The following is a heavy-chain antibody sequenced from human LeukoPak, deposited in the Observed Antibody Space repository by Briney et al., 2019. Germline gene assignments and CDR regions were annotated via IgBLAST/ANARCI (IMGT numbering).Heavy chain of an antibody. CDR3: ARDPGGFGEGGLDY. CDR2: IYSGGST. V-gene: IGHV3-53*01. Sequence: GGSLRLSCAASGFTFTSYAMSWVRQAPGKGLEWVSVIYSGGSTYYADSVKGRFTISRDNSKNTLYLQMNSLRAEDTAVYYCARDPGGFGEGGLDYWGQGTLVTVSS. D-gene: IGHD3-10*01. CDR1: GFTFTSYA. J-gene: IGHJ4*02.